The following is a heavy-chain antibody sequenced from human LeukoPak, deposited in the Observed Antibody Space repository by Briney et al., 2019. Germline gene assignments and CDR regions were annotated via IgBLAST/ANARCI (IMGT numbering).Heavy chain of an antibody. CDR2: INPNSGGT. J-gene: IGHJ6*02. CDR3: AREADYYGMDV. V-gene: IGHV1-2*02. CDR1: GYTFTSYG. Sequence: ASVKVSCKASGYTFTSYGISWVRQAPGQGLEWMGWINPNSGGTNYAQKFQGRVTMTRDTSISTAYMELSRLRSDDTAVYYCAREADYYGMDVWGQGTTVTVSS.